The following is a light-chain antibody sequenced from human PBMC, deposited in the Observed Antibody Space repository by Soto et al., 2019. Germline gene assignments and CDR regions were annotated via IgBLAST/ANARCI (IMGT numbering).Light chain of an antibody. Sequence: DIQMTQSPSSLSSYLGDRVTITCRASQSISTYLNWYLQKPGKAPNLLIYTTSILESGVPSRFSGSGSGTEFTLTISSLRPDDFATYYCQQYNSYWTFGQGTKVDIK. J-gene: IGKJ1*01. CDR2: TTS. CDR3: QQYNSYWT. V-gene: IGKV1-5*01. CDR1: QSISTY.